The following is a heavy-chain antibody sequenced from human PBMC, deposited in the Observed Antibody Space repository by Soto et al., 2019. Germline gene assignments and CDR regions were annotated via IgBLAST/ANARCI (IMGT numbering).Heavy chain of an antibody. Sequence: PGGSLRLSCAASGFTFRSYAMHWVRQAPGKGLEWVSAISGSGGSTYYADSVKGRFTISRDNSKNTLYLQMNSLRAEDTAVYYCAKARAQYYDFWSGYPVDYWGQGTLVTVSS. V-gene: IGHV3-23*01. D-gene: IGHD3-3*01. CDR2: ISGSGGST. CDR3: AKARAQYYDFWSGYPVDY. J-gene: IGHJ4*02. CDR1: GFTFRSYA.